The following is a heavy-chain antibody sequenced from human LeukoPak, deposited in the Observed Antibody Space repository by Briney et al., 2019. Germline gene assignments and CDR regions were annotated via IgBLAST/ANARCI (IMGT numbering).Heavy chain of an antibody. D-gene: IGHD3-22*01. CDR2: ISSSGSII. CDR3: AREPYYYDSSGYSVDY. V-gene: IGHV3-11*01. J-gene: IGHJ4*02. CDR1: GFMFNDYY. Sequence: GGSLRLSCAASGFMFNDYYMSWIRQAPGKGLEWVSYISSSGSIIYYADSVKGRFTISRDNAKNSLNLQMNSLRAEDTAVYYCAREPYYYDSSGYSVDYWGQGTLVTVSS.